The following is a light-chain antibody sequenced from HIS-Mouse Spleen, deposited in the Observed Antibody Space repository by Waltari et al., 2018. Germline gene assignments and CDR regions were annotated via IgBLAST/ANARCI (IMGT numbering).Light chain of an antibody. CDR1: ALPKKY. CDR3: YSTDSSGNHRV. J-gene: IGLJ2*01. V-gene: IGLV3-10*01. Sequence: SYELTQPPSVSVSPGQTARITCSGDALPKKYAYWYQQKSGQAPVLVISEDSKRPSGSPERFSGSSSGTMATFTISGAQVEDEADYYCYSTDSSGNHRVFGGGTKLTVL. CDR2: EDS.